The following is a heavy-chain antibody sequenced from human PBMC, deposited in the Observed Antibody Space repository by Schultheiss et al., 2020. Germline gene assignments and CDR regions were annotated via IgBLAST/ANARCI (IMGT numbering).Heavy chain of an antibody. CDR1: GFTFSDHY. J-gene: IGHJ6*02. Sequence: GESLKISCAASGFTFSDHYMDWVRQAPGKGLEWVSSISSSSSYIYYADSVKGRFTISRDNSKNTLYLQMNSLRAEDTAVYYCARDEAATAGRGYGMDVWGQGTTVNVYS. V-gene: IGHV3-21*01. CDR3: ARDEAATAGRGYGMDV. CDR2: ISSSSSYI. D-gene: IGHD2-15*01.